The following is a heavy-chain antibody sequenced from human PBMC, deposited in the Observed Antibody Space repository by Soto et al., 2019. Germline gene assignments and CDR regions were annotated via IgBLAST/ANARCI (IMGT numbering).Heavy chain of an antibody. J-gene: IGHJ3*02. Sequence: GGSLRLSCAASGFTFSSYAMSWVRQAPGKGLEWVSAISGSGGSTYYADSVKGRFTISRDNSKNTLYLQMNSLRAEDTAVYYCAKDMSDGQWLVHDAFDIWGQGTMVTVSS. CDR2: ISGSGGST. CDR1: GFTFSSYA. CDR3: AKDMSDGQWLVHDAFDI. D-gene: IGHD6-19*01. V-gene: IGHV3-23*01.